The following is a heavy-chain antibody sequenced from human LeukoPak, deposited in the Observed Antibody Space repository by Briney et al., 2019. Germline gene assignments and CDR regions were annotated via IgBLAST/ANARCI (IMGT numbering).Heavy chain of an antibody. CDR1: GFTFSSYA. J-gene: IGHJ4*02. CDR2: ISGSGGST. Sequence: GGSLRLSCAASGFTFSSYAMSWVRQAPGKGLEWVSAISGSGGSTYYADSVKGRYTISRDNSKNTLYLQMNSLRAEDTAVYYCAKQPSMVRGVIGYWGQGTLVTVSS. CDR3: AKQPSMVRGVIGY. V-gene: IGHV3-23*01. D-gene: IGHD3-10*01.